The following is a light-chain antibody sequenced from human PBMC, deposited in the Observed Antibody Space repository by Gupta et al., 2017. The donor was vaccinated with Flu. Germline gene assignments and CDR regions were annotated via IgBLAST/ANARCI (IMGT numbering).Light chain of an antibody. CDR3: NSYTISGTYV. CDR1: DSDIGTSYH. CDR2: DVN. J-gene: IGLJ1*01. Sequence: VSISCTGTDSDIGTSYHVSLYQQHPGKAPKLIVYDVNYRPPGVSNRFSGSKSANTASLTISGLQADDEADYYCNSYTISGTYVFGVGTKVTVL. V-gene: IGLV2-14*03.